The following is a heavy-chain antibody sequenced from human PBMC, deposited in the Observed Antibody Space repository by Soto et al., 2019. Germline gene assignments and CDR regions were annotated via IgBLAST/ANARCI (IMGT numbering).Heavy chain of an antibody. CDR3: ARRLWYGEYSSWFDP. D-gene: IGHD4-17*01. CDR2: IYYSGST. CDR1: GGSISSYY. V-gene: IGHV4-59*08. J-gene: IGHJ5*02. Sequence: QVQLQESGPGLVKPSETLSLTCTVSGGSISSYYWSWIRQPPGKGLEWIGYIYYSGSTNYNPSLKSRITISVDTSKTPFSLKLGSVPAADKVVYYCARRLWYGEYSSWFDPWGQGTLVTVSS.